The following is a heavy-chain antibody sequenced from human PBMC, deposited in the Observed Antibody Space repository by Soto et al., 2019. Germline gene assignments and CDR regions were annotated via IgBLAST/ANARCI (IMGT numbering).Heavy chain of an antibody. J-gene: IGHJ5*02. CDR3: ARGTHRYCSSTSCYDNWFDP. V-gene: IGHV1-8*01. CDR1: GYTFTSYD. Sequence: ASVKVSCKASGYTFTSYDINWLRQATGQGLEWMGWMNPNSGNTGYAQKFQGRVTMTRNTSISTAYMELSSLRSEDTAVYYCARGTHRYCSSTSCYDNWFDPWGQGTLVTVSS. D-gene: IGHD2-2*01. CDR2: MNPNSGNT.